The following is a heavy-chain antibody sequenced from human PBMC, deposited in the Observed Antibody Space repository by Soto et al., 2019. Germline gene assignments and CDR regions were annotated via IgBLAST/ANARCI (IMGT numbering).Heavy chain of an antibody. CDR1: GDTFTSYY. V-gene: IGHV1-46*01. Sequence: SVKVSCKAPGDTFTSYYLNWVRQAPGQGLEWMGVINPHGGSTKYAQKFQGRTTMTRDTSRSTVYMELSSLRSDDTAIYYCARSSGGNFGIIIEGSNWFDPWGQGTLVTVSS. J-gene: IGHJ5*02. D-gene: IGHD3-3*01. CDR3: ARSSGGNFGIIIEGSNWFDP. CDR2: INPHGGST.